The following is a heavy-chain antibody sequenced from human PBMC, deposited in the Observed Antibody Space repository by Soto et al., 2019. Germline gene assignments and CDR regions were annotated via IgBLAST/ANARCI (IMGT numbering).Heavy chain of an antibody. CDR1: GYTFTSYG. Sequence: ASVKVSCKASGYTFTSYGISWVRQAPGQGLEWMGIISASGGSTSYAQKLQGRVTMTRDTSTSTVYMELSSLRSEDTAVYYCARDRVILTGYLSYNWFDPWGQGTLVTVSS. D-gene: IGHD3-9*01. CDR3: ARDRVILTGYLSYNWFDP. J-gene: IGHJ5*02. CDR2: ISASGGST. V-gene: IGHV1-46*03.